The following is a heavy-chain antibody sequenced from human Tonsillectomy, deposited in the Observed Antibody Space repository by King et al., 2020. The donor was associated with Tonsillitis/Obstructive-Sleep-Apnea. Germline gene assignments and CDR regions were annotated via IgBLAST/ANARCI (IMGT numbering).Heavy chain of an antibody. D-gene: IGHD2-2*02. CDR3: AKDGGEDVVAVPDAIRDYYYYYMDV. J-gene: IGHJ6*03. Sequence: VQLVESGGGVVQPGRSLRLSCAASGFTFSRSAMHWVRQAPGKGLEWVADISYNGLNKQYVDSVKGRFTISRDNSKNTLYLQMNGLRGEDSAVYYCAKDGGEDVVAVPDAIRDYYYYYMDVWGKGTTVTVSS. CDR1: GFTFSRSA. V-gene: IGHV3-30*18. CDR2: ISYNGLNK.